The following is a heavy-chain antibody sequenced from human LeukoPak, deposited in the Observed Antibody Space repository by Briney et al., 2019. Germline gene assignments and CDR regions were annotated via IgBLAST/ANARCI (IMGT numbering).Heavy chain of an antibody. Sequence: GGSLRLSCAASGFTFSSYSMNWVRQAPGKGLEWVSGISGSGGTTYYADSVKGRFTISRDNSKNTLYLQMNSLRAEDTAVYYCATNSSSRGGFDYWGQGTLVTVSS. J-gene: IGHJ4*02. CDR3: ATNSSSRGGFDY. CDR2: ISGSGGTT. D-gene: IGHD6-6*01. CDR1: GFTFSSYS. V-gene: IGHV3-23*01.